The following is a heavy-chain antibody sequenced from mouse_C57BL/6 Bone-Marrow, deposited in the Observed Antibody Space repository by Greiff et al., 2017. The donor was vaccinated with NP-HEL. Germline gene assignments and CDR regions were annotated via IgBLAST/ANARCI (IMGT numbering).Heavy chain of an antibody. CDR1: GFTFSSYA. V-gene: IGHV5-4*01. CDR2: ISDGGSYT. J-gene: IGHJ2*01. Sequence: DVMLVESGGGLVKPGGSLKLSCAASGFTFSSYAMSWVRQTPEKRLEWVATISDGGSYTYYPDNVKGRFTISRDNAKNNQYLQMSHLKSEDTAMYYCARDPSFDYWGQGTTLTVSS. CDR3: ARDPSFDY.